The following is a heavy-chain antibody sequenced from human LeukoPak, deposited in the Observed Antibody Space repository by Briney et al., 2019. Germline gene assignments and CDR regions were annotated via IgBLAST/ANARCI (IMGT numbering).Heavy chain of an antibody. J-gene: IGHJ4*02. CDR1: GGSMSGYY. Sequence: ETLSLTCIVSGGSMSGYYWSWIRQPPGKGLEWVSVISGSGGSTYYADSVKGRFTISRDNSKNTLYLQMNSLRAEDTAVYYCAKGLYGGSYAFDYWGQGTLVTVSS. V-gene: IGHV3-23*01. CDR3: AKGLYGGSYAFDY. CDR2: ISGSGGST. D-gene: IGHD1-26*01.